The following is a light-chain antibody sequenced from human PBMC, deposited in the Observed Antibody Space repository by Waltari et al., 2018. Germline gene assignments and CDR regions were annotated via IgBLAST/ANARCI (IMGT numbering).Light chain of an antibody. CDR3: QQRYSWPLT. CDR1: QSVSFF. J-gene: IGKJ4*01. Sequence: EIVLTQSPAIVSLSPGERATLSCRASQSVSFFLAWYQQKPGQGPRLLIFDTSNRATGIPARFSGGGSGTDFTLTFSSLEPEDFATYYCQQRYSWPLTFGGGTKVEIK. V-gene: IGKV3-11*01. CDR2: DTS.